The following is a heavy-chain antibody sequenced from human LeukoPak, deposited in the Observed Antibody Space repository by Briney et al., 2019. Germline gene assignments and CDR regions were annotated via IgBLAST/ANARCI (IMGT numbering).Heavy chain of an antibody. V-gene: IGHV4-61*02. CDR2: IYTSGST. J-gene: IGHJ5*02. CDR3: ATEVGQWLVRT. Sequence: SQTLSFTCTVSGGSISSGSYYWSWIRQPAGKGLEWIGRIYTSGSTNYNPSLKSRVTISVDTSKNQFSLKLRSVTAADTAVYYCATEVGQWLVRTWGQGTLVTVSS. D-gene: IGHD6-19*01. CDR1: GGSISSGSYY.